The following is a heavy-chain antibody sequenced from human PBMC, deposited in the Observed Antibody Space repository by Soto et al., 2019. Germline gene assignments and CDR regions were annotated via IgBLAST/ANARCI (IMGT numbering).Heavy chain of an antibody. CDR2: INAGNGNT. D-gene: IGHD5-12*01. CDR1: GYTFTSYA. CDR3: ARKVMGSAHDPGLFDY. Sequence: QVQLVQSGAEVKKPGASVKVSCKASGYTFTSYAMHWVRQAPGQRLEWMGWINAGNGNTKYSQKFQGRVTITRDTXAXXAYMELSSLRSEATAVYSCARKVMGSAHDPGLFDYWGQGTLVTVSS. J-gene: IGHJ4*02. V-gene: IGHV1-3*01.